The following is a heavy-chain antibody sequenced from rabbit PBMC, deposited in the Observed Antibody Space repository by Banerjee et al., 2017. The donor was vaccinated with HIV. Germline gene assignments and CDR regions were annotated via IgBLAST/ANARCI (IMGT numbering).Heavy chain of an antibody. J-gene: IGHJ4*01. V-gene: IGHV1S40*01. D-gene: IGHD8-1*01. CDR3: VRARAGSSYYTGDFNL. CDR2: IYVGSGGSA. Sequence: QSLEESGGDLVKPGASLTLTCTASGFSFNSGYDMCWVRQAPGKGLEWIGCIYVGSGGSAYYASWAKGRFTISKSSSTTVTLQMTSLTAADTATYFCVRARAGSSYYTGDFNLWGQGTLVTDS. CDR1: GFSFNSGYD.